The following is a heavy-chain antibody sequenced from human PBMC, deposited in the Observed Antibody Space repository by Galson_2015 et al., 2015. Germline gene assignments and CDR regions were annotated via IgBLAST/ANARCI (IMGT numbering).Heavy chain of an antibody. J-gene: IGHJ4*02. Sequence: FLRLSCAASGFTFSDSTMTWVRQAPGKGLEWVASISSGSSYMYYADSVKGRFTISRDNAKNSLYLQMNSLRPEDTAMYYCARDHNDYGFDYWGQGPLVTVSS. CDR1: GFTFSDST. D-gene: IGHD4-17*01. CDR2: ISSGSSYM. CDR3: ARDHNDYGFDY. V-gene: IGHV3-21*01.